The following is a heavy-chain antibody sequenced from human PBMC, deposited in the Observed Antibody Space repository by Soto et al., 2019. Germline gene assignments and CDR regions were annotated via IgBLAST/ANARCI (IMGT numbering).Heavy chain of an antibody. CDR2: IYYSGNT. CDR1: GGSISSGCYY. J-gene: IGHJ5*02. CDR3: TTRPSSVGWFDP. D-gene: IGHD6-6*01. V-gene: IGHV4-61*01. Sequence: PSETLSLTCTVSGGSISSGCYYWSWIRQHPGKGLEWIGYIYYSGNTNYSPSLKSRVTISIDTSKNQFSLQLTSVTAADTAMYYCTTRPSSVGWFDPWGQGTLVTVSS.